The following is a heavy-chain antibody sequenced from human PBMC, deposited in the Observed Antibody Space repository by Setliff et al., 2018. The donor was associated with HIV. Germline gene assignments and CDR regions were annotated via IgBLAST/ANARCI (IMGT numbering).Heavy chain of an antibody. CDR1: GFSFGDHY. CDR3: ARRTLGFDAAGAPDY. J-gene: IGHJ4*03. V-gene: IGHV3-11*03. D-gene: IGHD2-15*01. CDR2: ISHSGTYT. Sequence: GGSLRLSCAGSGFSFGDHYVAWIRQSPGKGLEWISYISHSGTYTNYADSVKSRFTISRDNSKNVVYLHMNSLTAEDAAIYYCARRTLGFDAAGAPDYWGQGTTVTVSS.